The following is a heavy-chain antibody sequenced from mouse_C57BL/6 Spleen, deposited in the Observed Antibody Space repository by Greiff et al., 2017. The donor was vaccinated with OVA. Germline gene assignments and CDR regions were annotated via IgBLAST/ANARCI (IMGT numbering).Heavy chain of an antibody. Sequence: VQRVESGAELVRPGASVTLSCKASGYTFTDYEMHWVKQTPVHGLEWIGAIDPETGGTAYNQKFKGKAILTADTSSSTAYMELRSLTSEDSAVYYCTRTLRDYAMDYWGQGTSVTVSS. CDR1: GYTFTDYE. CDR2: IDPETGGT. CDR3: TRTLRDYAMDY. J-gene: IGHJ4*01. D-gene: IGHD1-1*01. V-gene: IGHV1-15*01.